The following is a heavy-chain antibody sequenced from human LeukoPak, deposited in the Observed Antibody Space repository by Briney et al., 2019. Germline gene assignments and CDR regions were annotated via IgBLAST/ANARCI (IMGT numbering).Heavy chain of an antibody. J-gene: IGHJ4*02. V-gene: IGHV3-23*01. D-gene: IGHD2-8*01. CDR3: AKDVLLMVYAYLDY. CDR2: ISGSGGST. Sequence: GGSLRLSCAASGFTFSSYAMSWVRQAPGKGLEWVSAISGSGGSTYYADSVKGRFTISRDNSKNTLYLQMNSLRAEDTAVYYCAKDVLLMVYAYLDYWGQGTLVTVSS. CDR1: GFTFSSYA.